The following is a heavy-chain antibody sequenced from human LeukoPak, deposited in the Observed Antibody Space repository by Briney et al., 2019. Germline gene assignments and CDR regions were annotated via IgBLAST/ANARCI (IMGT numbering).Heavy chain of an antibody. D-gene: IGHD3-10*01. V-gene: IGHV4-34*01. Sequence: SETLSLTCAVYGGSFSGYYWSWLRQPPGKGLEWIGEINHSGSTNYNPSLKSRVTISVDTSKNQFSLKLSSVTAADTAVYYCARGRYGSGSYVFFIWGQGTLVTVSS. J-gene: IGHJ4*02. CDR3: ARGRYGSGSYVFFI. CDR2: INHSGST. CDR1: GGSFSGYY.